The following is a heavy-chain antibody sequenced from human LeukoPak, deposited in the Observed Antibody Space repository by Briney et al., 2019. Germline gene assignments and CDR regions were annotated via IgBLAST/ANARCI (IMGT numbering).Heavy chain of an antibody. D-gene: IGHD5-12*01. CDR3: AKDERGYDSNIDN. CDR2: ISGSGSRT. J-gene: IGHJ4*02. Sequence: PGGSLRLSCAASGFSFGNYAMSWVRQAPGKGLEWVSSISGSGSRTYYADSVKGRFTISRDNSKNSLYLQMNSLRADDAAVYHCAKDERGYDSNIDNWGQGTLVTVSS. V-gene: IGHV3-23*01. CDR1: GFSFGNYA.